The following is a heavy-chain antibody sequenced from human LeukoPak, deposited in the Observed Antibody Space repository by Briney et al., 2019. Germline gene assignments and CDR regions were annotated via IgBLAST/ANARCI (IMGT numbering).Heavy chain of an antibody. V-gene: IGHV3-30*03. J-gene: IGHJ4*02. CDR2: ISYDGSNK. D-gene: IGHD3-10*01. Sequence: GRSLRLSCAASGLTFSNSAMHWVRQAPGKGLEWVAVISYDGSNKYYADSVKGRFTISRDDSKNTLNLQMNSLRAEDTAVYYCARDRVQWFGESNHFDYWGQGTLVTVSA. CDR1: GLTFSNSA. CDR3: ARDRVQWFGESNHFDY.